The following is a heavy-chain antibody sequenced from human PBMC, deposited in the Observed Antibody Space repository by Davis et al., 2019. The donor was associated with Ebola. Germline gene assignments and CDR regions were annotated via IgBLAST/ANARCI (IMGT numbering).Heavy chain of an antibody. J-gene: IGHJ4*02. V-gene: IGHV3-30-3*01. CDR3: ARGGIVVVVAATPDY. CDR2: ISYDGSNK. CDR1: GFTFSSYA. Sequence: GGSLRLSCAASGFTFSSYAMHWVRQAPGKGLEWVAVISYDGSNKYYADSVKGRFTISRDNSKNTLYLQMNSLRAEDTAVYYCARGGIVVVVAATPDYWGQGTLVTVSS. D-gene: IGHD2-15*01.